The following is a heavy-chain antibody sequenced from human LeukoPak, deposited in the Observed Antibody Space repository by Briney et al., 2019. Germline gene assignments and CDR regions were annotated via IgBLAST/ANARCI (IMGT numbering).Heavy chain of an antibody. D-gene: IGHD3-22*01. V-gene: IGHV4-30-2*01. Sequence: PSETLSLTCTVSGGSISSGGYYWSWIRQPPGKGLEWIGYIYHSGSTYYNPSLKSRVTISVDRSKNQFSLKLSSVTAADTAVYYCARVGYYDSSGYQLPYFDYWGQGTLVTVSS. CDR2: IYHSGST. CDR1: GGSISSGGYY. J-gene: IGHJ4*02. CDR3: ARVGYYDSSGYQLPYFDY.